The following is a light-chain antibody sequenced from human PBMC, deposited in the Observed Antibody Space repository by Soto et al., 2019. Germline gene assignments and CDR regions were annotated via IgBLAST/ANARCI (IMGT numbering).Light chain of an antibody. Sequence: QSALTQPASVSRSPGQSITISCTGTSSDVGGYKYVSWYQQHPGKAPKLMIYEVSNRPSGVSNRFSGSKSGNTASLTISGPQAEDEADYYCSSYTSSSTLVFGGGTKVTVL. CDR2: EVS. CDR1: SSDVGGYKY. CDR3: SSYTSSSTLV. V-gene: IGLV2-14*01. J-gene: IGLJ2*01.